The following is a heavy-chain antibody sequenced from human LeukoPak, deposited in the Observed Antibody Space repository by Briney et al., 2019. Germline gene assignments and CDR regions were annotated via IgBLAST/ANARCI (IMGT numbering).Heavy chain of an antibody. CDR3: ARIAAAGTGAFDI. J-gene: IGHJ3*02. CDR1: GFTFSSYW. Sequence: PGGSLRLSCAASGFTFSSYWMSWVRQAPGKGLEWVANIKQDGSEKYYVDSVKGRFTISRDNAKNSLYLQMNSLRAEDTAVYYCARIAAAGTGAFDIWGQGTMVTVSS. D-gene: IGHD6-13*01. V-gene: IGHV3-7*01. CDR2: IKQDGSEK.